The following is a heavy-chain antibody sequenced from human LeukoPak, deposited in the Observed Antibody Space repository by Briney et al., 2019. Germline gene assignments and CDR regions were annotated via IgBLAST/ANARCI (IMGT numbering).Heavy chain of an antibody. Sequence: GGSLRLSCAASEFTFSGYWMSWFRQAPGKGLEWVATIKQDGSEADYVDSVKGRFTISRDNAKNSLYLQMNSLRIEDTAVYYCARAQWRRPDYWGQGTLVTVSS. CDR1: EFTFSGYW. V-gene: IGHV3-7*02. CDR3: ARAQWRRPDY. J-gene: IGHJ4*02. CDR2: IKQDGSEA. D-gene: IGHD5-12*01.